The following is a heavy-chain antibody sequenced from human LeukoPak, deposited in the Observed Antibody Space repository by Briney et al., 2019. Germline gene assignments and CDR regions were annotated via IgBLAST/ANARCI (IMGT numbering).Heavy chain of an antibody. V-gene: IGHV3-48*04. CDR3: AREVGATVGYYYYGMDV. J-gene: IGHJ6*02. Sequence: GSLRLSCAASGFTFSSYSMNWVRQAPGKGLEWVSYISSSGSTIYYADSVKGRFTISRDNAKNSLYLQMNSLRAEDTAVYYCAREVGATVGYYYYGMDVWGQGTTVTVSS. CDR2: ISSSGSTI. CDR1: GFTFSSYS. D-gene: IGHD1-26*01.